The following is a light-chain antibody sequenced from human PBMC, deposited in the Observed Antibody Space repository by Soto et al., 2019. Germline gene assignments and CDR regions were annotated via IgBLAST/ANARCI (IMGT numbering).Light chain of an antibody. J-gene: IGKJ4*01. V-gene: IGKV3-15*01. CDR1: QSVGSN. CDR2: RAS. CDR3: QQYAKWPLI. Sequence: EVVMTQSPATLSVSPGERTSLSCRASQSVGSNLGWYQQKPGQAPRLLIYRASTRATGIPARFSGSGSGTDFTLTISSLHSEDIAVYYCQQYAKWPLIFGGWSKVEIK.